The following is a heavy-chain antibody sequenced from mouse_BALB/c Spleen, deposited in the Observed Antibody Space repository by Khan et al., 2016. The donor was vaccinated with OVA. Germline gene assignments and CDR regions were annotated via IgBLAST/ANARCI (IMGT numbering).Heavy chain of an antibody. J-gene: IGHJ2*01. V-gene: IGHV1-7*01. CDR3: TRDRIDY. CDR1: GYTFTTYW. CDR2: INPTSGHT. Sequence: QVQLQQSGAELAKPGASVKISCKASGYTFTTYWMHWVKQRPGQGLEWIGYINPTSGHTDYNERFKDKATLSADTSSSTAYMQLSSLTSEDSAIYYCTRDRIDYWGQGTTLTVSS.